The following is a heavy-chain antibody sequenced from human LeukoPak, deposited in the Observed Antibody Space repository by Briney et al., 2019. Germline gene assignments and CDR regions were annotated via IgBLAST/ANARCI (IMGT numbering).Heavy chain of an antibody. J-gene: IGHJ5*02. CDR3: AHSRAVGMAAA. Sequence: SGPTLVKPTQTLTLTRTFSGFSLTSSEVGVGWIRQPPGKSPEWLALVYWNDDKRYSPSLKNRLTITKDTSKNQVVLIMTNMDPLDTGTYYCAHSRAVGMAAAWGQGTLVTVSS. CDR1: GFSLTSSEVG. D-gene: IGHD6-25*01. V-gene: IGHV2-5*01. CDR2: VYWNDDK.